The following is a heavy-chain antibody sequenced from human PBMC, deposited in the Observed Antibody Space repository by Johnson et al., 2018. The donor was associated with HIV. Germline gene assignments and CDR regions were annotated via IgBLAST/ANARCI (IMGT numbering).Heavy chain of an antibody. J-gene: IGHJ3*02. Sequence: VQLVESGGGLVQPGRSLRLSCAASGFTFDDHAMHWVRKAPGKGLEWVSGISWNSGSIGYADSVKGRFTISRDNAKNSLYLQMNSLRAEDTAVYYCARGGDGYNSRFREPFGAFDIWGQGTMVTVSS. CDR1: GFTFDDHA. CDR2: ISWNSGSI. V-gene: IGHV3-9*01. CDR3: ARGGDGYNSRFREPFGAFDI. D-gene: IGHD5-24*01.